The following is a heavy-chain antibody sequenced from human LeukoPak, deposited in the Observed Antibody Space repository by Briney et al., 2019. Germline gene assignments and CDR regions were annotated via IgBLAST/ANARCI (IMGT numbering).Heavy chain of an antibody. J-gene: IGHJ5*02. Sequence: QAGGSLRLSCAASGFTFSRYSMNWVRHAPGKGLEWVSYISSSSNSIYYADSVKGRFTTSRDNAKNSLYLQMKSLRAEDTAVYYCASALTYYYDTSGSLPWGQGTLVTVSS. V-gene: IGHV3-48*01. CDR2: ISSSSNSI. CDR1: GFTFSRYS. D-gene: IGHD3-22*01. CDR3: ASALTYYYDTSGSLP.